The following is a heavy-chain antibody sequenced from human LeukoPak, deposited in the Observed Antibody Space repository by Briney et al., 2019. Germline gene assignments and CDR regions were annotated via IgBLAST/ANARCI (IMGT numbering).Heavy chain of an antibody. CDR3: ASVVVPAAIFWFDP. V-gene: IGHV4-39*01. CDR2: IYYSGST. D-gene: IGHD2-2*01. CDR1: GGSISSSSYY. Sequence: SETLSLTCTVSGGSISSSSYYWGWIRQPPGKGLEWIGSIYYSGSTYYNPSLKSRVTISVDTPKNQFSLKLSSVTAADTAVYYCASVVVPAAIFWFDPWGQGTLVTVSS. J-gene: IGHJ5*02.